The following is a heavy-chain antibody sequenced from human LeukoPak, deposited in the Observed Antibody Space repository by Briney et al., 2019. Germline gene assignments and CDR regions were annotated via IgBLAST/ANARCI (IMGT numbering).Heavy chain of an antibody. D-gene: IGHD5-18*01. CDR1: GGSISSYY. V-gene: IGHV4-59*01. J-gene: IGHJ4*02. Sequence: PSETLSLTCTVSGGSISSYYWSWIRQPPGKGLEWIGYIYYSGSTNYNPSLKSRVTISVDTSKNQFSLKLSSVTAADTAVYYYARVGYSYGYLDYWGQGTLVTVSS. CDR2: IYYSGST. CDR3: ARVGYSYGYLDY.